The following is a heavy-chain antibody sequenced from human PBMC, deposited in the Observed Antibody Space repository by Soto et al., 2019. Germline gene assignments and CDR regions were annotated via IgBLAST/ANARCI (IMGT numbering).Heavy chain of an antibody. J-gene: IGHJ4*02. Sequence: PGGSLRLSCAASGFTFSSYWMNWVRQAPGKGLEWVANIDEDGSEYNDAESVRGRFTISRDNAKNTLYLQMNSLRAADTAVYYCARTGDGHHDFLDYWGRGILVTVSS. CDR1: GFTFSSYW. D-gene: IGHD1-1*01. CDR3: ARTGDGHHDFLDY. CDR2: IDEDGSEY. V-gene: IGHV3-7*01.